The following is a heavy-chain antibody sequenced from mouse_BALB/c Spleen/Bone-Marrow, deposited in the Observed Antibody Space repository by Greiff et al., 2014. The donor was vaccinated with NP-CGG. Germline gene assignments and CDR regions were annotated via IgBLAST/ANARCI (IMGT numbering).Heavy chain of an antibody. J-gene: IGHJ4*01. CDR1: GYTFTSYW. Sequence: VQVVESGAELARPGASVKLSCKASGYTFTSYWVQWVKQRPGQGLEWIGAIYPGDGDTRYTQKFKGKATLTADKSSSTAYMQLSSLASEDSAVYYCARMWDGYYAMDYWGQGTSVTVSS. CDR3: ARMWDGYYAMDY. V-gene: IGHV1-87*01. D-gene: IGHD4-1*01. CDR2: IYPGDGDT.